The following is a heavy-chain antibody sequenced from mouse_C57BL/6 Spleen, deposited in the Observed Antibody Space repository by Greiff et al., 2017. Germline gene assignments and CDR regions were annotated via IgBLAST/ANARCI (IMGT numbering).Heavy chain of an antibody. CDR2: ISYSGST. Sequence: EVKVEESGPGMVKPSQSLSLTCTVTGYSITSGYDWHWIRHFPGNKLEWMGYISYSGSTNYNPSLKSRISITHDTSKNHFFMKLNSVTTEDTATYSCARGGGSFPAWFAYWGQGTLVTVSA. V-gene: IGHV3-1*01. J-gene: IGHJ3*01. D-gene: IGHD1-1*01. CDR3: ARGGGSFPAWFAY. CDR1: GYSITSGYD.